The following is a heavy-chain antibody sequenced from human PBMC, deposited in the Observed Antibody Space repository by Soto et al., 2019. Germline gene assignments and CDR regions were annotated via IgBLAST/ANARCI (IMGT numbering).Heavy chain of an antibody. CDR2: IIPILGTT. J-gene: IGHJ5*02. CDR3: AKKNPHGDSNKAWLDP. CDR1: GGTFISSA. V-gene: IGHV1-69*01. Sequence: QVQLLQSGTELRQPGSSVTISCTPSGGTFISSAFAWVRQAPGGRIEWMGGIIPILGTTKYAEKFLGRVTIRADDSSRTAFLELSSLTVDDTAAYFCAKKNPHGDSNKAWLDPWGQGTLVTVST. D-gene: IGHD2-8*01.